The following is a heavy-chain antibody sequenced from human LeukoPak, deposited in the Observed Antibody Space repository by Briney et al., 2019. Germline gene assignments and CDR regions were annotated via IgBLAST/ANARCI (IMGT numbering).Heavy chain of an antibody. CDR2: ISSSSGNI. D-gene: IGHD4-17*01. CDR3: ARVTRGYDRGDYGSY. Sequence: GRSLRPSCAASGFTSSSYATNWVRQAAGKGLEWVSYISSSSGNIYYADSVKGRFTISRVNAKNSLYLEMNSLRAEDTAVYYCARVTRGYDRGDYGSYWGQGTLVTVSS. V-gene: IGHV3-48*03. J-gene: IGHJ4*02. CDR1: GFTSSSYA.